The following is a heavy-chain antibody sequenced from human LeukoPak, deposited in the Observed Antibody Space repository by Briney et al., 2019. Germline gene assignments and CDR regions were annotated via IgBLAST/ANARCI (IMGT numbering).Heavy chain of an antibody. Sequence: GSSVKVSCKASGGTFSSYAISWVRQAPGQGLEWMGGIIPNFGTANYAQKFQGRVTITADESTSTAYMELSSLRSEDTAVYYCAREQARYYYDSSGTPLRYFDYWGQGTLVTVSS. CDR3: AREQARYYYDSSGTPLRYFDY. V-gene: IGHV1-69*01. D-gene: IGHD3-22*01. CDR1: GGTFSSYA. CDR2: IIPNFGTA. J-gene: IGHJ4*02.